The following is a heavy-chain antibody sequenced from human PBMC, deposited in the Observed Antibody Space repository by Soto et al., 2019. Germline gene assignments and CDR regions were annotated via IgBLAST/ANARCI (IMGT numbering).Heavy chain of an antibody. D-gene: IGHD2-15*01. CDR3: ARIHYCSRGSCYSGWYFDL. J-gene: IGHJ2*01. V-gene: IGHV3-53*01. CDR2: IYSGGST. Sequence: EVQLVESGGGLIQPGGSLRLSGAASGFTVSSNYMTWVGQAPGKGLDWVSVIYSGGSTYYADFVKGRFTISRDNSKSTVYIQMHSLRAEDTAVYYCARIHYCSRGSCYSGWYFDLWGRGTLVTVYS. CDR1: GFTVSSNY.